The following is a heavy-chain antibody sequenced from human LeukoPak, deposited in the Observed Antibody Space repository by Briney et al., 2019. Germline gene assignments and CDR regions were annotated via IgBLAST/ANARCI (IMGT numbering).Heavy chain of an antibody. J-gene: IGHJ4*02. D-gene: IGHD4-23*01. Sequence: SETLSLTCAVHGGSFSGYHWNWIRQSPEKVLEWIGEINDRGRTNYNPSLKSRFTLSVDTSKKQFSLSLSAVTAADTAIYYCARDPTTVVTLPYYFDFWGQGTLVTVSS. CDR3: ARDPTTVVTLPYYFDF. CDR1: GGSFSGYH. CDR2: INDRGRT. V-gene: IGHV4-34*01.